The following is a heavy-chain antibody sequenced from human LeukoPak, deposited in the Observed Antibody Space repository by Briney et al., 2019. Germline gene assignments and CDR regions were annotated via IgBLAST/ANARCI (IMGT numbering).Heavy chain of an antibody. CDR2: ISGSGGST. V-gene: IGHV3-23*01. CDR3: ARERGYSYGYSDY. J-gene: IGHJ4*02. D-gene: IGHD5-18*01. Sequence: GGSLRLSCAASGFTFSSYAMSWVRQAPGKGLEWVSAISGSGGSTYYADSVKGRFTISRDNSKNSLYLQMNSLRAEDTAVYYCARERGYSYGYSDYWGQGTLVTVSS. CDR1: GFTFSSYA.